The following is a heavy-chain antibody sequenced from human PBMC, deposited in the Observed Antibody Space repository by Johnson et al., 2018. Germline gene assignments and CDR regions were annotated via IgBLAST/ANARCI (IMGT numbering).Heavy chain of an antibody. CDR2: ISYDGSNK. CDR3: ARENGYGAFDV. Sequence: VQLVESWGGVVQPGRSXRLSCAASGFTFSSYAIHWVRQAPGKGLEWVALISYDGSNKYYADSVKGRFTISRDNSKNTLYLQMSSLRPGDTALYYCARENGYGAFDVWGQGTMVTVSS. D-gene: IGHD5-18*01. V-gene: IGHV3-30*03. J-gene: IGHJ3*01. CDR1: GFTFSSYA.